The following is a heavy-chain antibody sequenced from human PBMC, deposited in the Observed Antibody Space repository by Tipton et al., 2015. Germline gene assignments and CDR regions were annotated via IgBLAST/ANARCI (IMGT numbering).Heavy chain of an antibody. CDR3: ARDPDAFDI. Sequence: LRLSCTFSADSISNYYWSWIRQPPGKGLEWIGFIYYSGSTNYNPSLKSRVTISVDTSKNQFSLNLNSVTAADSAVYYCARDPDAFDIWGQGTMVTVSS. V-gene: IGHV4-59*01. J-gene: IGHJ3*02. CDR2: IYYSGST. CDR1: ADSISNYY.